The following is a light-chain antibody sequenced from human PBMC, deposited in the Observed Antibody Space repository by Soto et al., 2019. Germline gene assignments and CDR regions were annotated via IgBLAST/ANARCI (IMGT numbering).Light chain of an antibody. CDR3: IQRIDFPYT. Sequence: IVMTQTPLSLPVTPGEPASISCRSSQSLLNIDDGNTYLDWYLQKPGQSPHLLLYTLSYRASGVTDKFSGSWSGTDFKLKISRVEAEDVGVYHCIQRIDFPYTFGQGTKLEI. CDR2: TLS. J-gene: IGKJ2*01. CDR1: QSLLNIDDGNTY. V-gene: IGKV2-40*01.